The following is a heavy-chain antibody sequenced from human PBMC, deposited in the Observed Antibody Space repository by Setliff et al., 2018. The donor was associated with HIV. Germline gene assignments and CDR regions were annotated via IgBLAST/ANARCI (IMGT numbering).Heavy chain of an antibody. CDR3: ARFTVVVFGAGEPSWFDP. J-gene: IGHJ5*02. V-gene: IGHV4-39*01. Sequence: SETLSLTCTVSGGSISSSSYYWGWIRQPPGKGLEWIGSIYYSGSTYYNPSLKSRLAISSDTSKNQFSLNLSSVIDADTAIYFCARFTVVVFGAGEPSWFDPWGQGILVTVSS. CDR2: IYYSGST. D-gene: IGHD2-15*01. CDR1: GGSISSSSYY.